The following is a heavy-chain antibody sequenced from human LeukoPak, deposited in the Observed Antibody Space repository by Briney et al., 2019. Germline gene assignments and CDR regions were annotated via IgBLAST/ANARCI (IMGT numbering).Heavy chain of an antibody. D-gene: IGHD2-15*01. J-gene: IGHJ4*02. CDR3: ARVMANCSGGSCYFDY. CDR1: GYTFTSYG. CDR2: ISAYNGNT. Sequence: GASVKVSCKASGYTFTSYGISWGRQAPEQGLEWLGWISAYNGNTNYAQKLQGRVTMTTDTSTSTAYMELRSLRSDDTAVYYCARVMANCSGGSCYFDYWGQGTLVTVSS. V-gene: IGHV1-18*01.